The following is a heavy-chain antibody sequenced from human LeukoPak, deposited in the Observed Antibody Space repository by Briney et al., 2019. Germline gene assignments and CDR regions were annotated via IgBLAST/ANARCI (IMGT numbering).Heavy chain of an antibody. CDR3: ARRTYCSSTSCPVRAFDI. CDR1: GFTFSSYS. Sequence: GGSLRLSCAASGFTFSSYSMNWVRQAPGKGLEWVSSISSSSSYIYYADSVKGRFTISRDKAKNSLYLQMNSLRAEDTAVYYCARRTYCSSTSCPVRAFDIWGQGTMVTVSS. CDR2: ISSSSSYI. V-gene: IGHV3-21*01. J-gene: IGHJ3*02. D-gene: IGHD2-2*01.